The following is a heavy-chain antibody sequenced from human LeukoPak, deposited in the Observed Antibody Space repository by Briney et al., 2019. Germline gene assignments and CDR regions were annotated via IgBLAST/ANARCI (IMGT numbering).Heavy chain of an antibody. CDR3: ARDAEVSHYYYYYMDV. CDR1: GFTFSSYA. J-gene: IGHJ6*03. CDR2: INSNGGGT. D-gene: IGHD4-23*01. V-gene: IGHV3-64*01. Sequence: GGSLRLSCAASGFTFSSYAMHWVRQAPGKGLEYVSAINSNGGGTYYANSVKGRFTISRDNSKNTLYLQMGSLRAEDMAVYYCARDAEVSHYYYYYMDVWGKGTTVTVSS.